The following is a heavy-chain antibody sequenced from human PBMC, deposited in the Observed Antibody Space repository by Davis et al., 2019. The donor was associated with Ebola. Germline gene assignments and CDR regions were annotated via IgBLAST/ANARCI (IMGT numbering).Heavy chain of an antibody. J-gene: IGHJ3*02. CDR1: GYTFTDYA. V-gene: IGHV7-4-1*02. Sequence: AASVKVSCKASGYTFTDYAVNWVRQAPGQGLEWTGWINTNTGHPIYAQGFTGRFVFSLDTSVSTAYLQISSLKAEDTAVFYCAKYSRYAFDIWGQGTMVTVSS. CDR3: AKYSRYAFDI. CDR2: INTNTGHP. D-gene: IGHD2-15*01.